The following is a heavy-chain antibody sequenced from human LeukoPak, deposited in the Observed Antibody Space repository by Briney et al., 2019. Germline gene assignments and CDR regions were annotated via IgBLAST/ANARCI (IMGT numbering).Heavy chain of an antibody. Sequence: GGSLRLSCAASGFTVSSNYMSWVRQAPGKGLEWVSVIYSGGSTYYADSVKGRFTISRDNSKNTLYLQMNSLRAEDTAVYYCAKDPSGSYYIDYYYGMDVWGQGTTVTVSS. V-gene: IGHV3-53*05. CDR3: AKDPSGSYYIDYYYGMDV. CDR2: IYSGGST. CDR1: GFTVSSNY. J-gene: IGHJ6*02. D-gene: IGHD1-26*01.